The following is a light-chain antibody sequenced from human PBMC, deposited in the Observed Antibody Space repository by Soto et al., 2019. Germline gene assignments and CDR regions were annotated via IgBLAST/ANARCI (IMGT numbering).Light chain of an antibody. CDR1: QSVSNNY. CDR3: QQYSSLWT. Sequence: EIVLTQSPGPLSFSPGERATLSCRTSQSVSNNYLAWYQQKPGPAPRLLIYGASSRATGIPDRFSGSGSGTDSTLSISRLDPEDFAVYYCQQYSSLWTFGQGTKVDIK. CDR2: GAS. V-gene: IGKV3-20*01. J-gene: IGKJ1*01.